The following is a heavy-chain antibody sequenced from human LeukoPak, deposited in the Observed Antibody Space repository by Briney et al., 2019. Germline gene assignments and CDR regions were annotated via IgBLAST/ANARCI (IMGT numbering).Heavy chain of an antibody. CDR3: ATEGIAPAGTMNFDY. CDR2: FDPEDSET. CDR1: GYTLTELS. Sequence: ASVTVSCKVSGYTLTELSMQWVRQAPGRGREWMGGFDPEDSETIYAQKFQGRVTMTEDTSTDTAYMELSSLRSEDTAVYYCATEGIAPAGTMNFDYWGQGTLVTVSS. V-gene: IGHV1-24*01. J-gene: IGHJ4*02. D-gene: IGHD6-13*01.